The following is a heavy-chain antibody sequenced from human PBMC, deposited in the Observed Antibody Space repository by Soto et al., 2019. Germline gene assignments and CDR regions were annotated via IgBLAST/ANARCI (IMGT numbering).Heavy chain of an antibody. CDR1: GFTFSSYA. CDR2: ISGSGGST. D-gene: IGHD3-10*01. J-gene: IGHJ4*02. V-gene: IGHV3-23*01. Sequence: PGGSLRLSCAASGFTFSSYAMSWVRQAPGKGLEWVSAISGSGGSTYYADSVKGRFTISRDNSKNTLYLQMNSLRAEDTAVYYCAKDPVGKLYYGSGGPPDVLPEYYSDYWGQGTLVTVSS. CDR3: AKDPVGKLYYGSGGPPDVLPEYYSDY.